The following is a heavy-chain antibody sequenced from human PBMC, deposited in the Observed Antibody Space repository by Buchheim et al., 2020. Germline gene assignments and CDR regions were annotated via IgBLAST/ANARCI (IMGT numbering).Heavy chain of an antibody. CDR2: IWYDGSNK. V-gene: IGHV3-33*01. CDR3: ARSRGFGYYYYGMDV. D-gene: IGHD3-10*01. CDR1: GFTFSSYG. Sequence: QVQLVESGGGVVQPGRSLRLSCAASGFTFSSYGMHWVRQAPGKGLEWVAVIWYDGSNKYYADSVKGRFTISRDHSKNKLYLQMNSLRAEDTAVYYCARSRGFGYYYYGMDVWGQGTT. J-gene: IGHJ6*02.